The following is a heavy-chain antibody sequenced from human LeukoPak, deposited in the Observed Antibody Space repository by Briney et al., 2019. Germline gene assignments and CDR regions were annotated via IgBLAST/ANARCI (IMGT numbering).Heavy chain of an antibody. J-gene: IGHJ5*02. CDR2: ISAYNGNT. V-gene: IGHV1-18*04. D-gene: IGHD3-22*01. CDR3: ARSTITMIENWFDP. CDR1: GYTFTSYY. Sequence: ASVKVSCKASGYTFTSYYMHWVRQAPGQGLEWMGWISAYNGNTNYAQKLQGRVTMTTDTSTSTAYMELRSLRSDDTAVYYCARSTITMIENWFDPWGQGTLVTVSS.